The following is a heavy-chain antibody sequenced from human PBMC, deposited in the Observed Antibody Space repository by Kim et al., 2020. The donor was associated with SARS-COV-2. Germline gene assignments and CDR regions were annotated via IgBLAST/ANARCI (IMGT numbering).Heavy chain of an antibody. CDR2: IYYSGRP. J-gene: IGHJ4*01. D-gene: IGHD6-19*01. V-gene: IGHV4-31*03. CDR1: GDSISSGGFY. Sequence: SETLSLTCTVSGDSISSGGFYWTWIRQHPGKGLEWIGYIYYSGRPYYNPSLTSRVTISVDTSKTQVSLNLSSLTAADTAVYYCARAHRRSGWYASDYWVHGALVTVSS. CDR3: ARAHRRSGWYASDY.